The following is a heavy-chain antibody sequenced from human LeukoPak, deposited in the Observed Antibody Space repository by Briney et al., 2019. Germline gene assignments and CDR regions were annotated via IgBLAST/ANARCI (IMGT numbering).Heavy chain of an antibody. CDR3: VKTIAVAAAQVPFDY. V-gene: IGHV3-73*01. Sequence: SGGSLRLSCAASGFTFSGSAMHWVRQASGKGLEWVGRIRSKANSYATAYAASVKGRFTISRDDSKNTAYLQMNSLKTEDTAVYYCVKTIAVAAAQVPFDYWGPGTLVTVSS. J-gene: IGHJ4*02. CDR1: GFTFSGSA. CDR2: IRSKANSYAT. D-gene: IGHD6-19*01.